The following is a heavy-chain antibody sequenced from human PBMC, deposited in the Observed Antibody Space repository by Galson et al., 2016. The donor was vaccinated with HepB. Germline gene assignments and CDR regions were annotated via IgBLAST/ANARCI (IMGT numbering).Heavy chain of an antibody. CDR3: ARGYQDHFDY. V-gene: IGHV3-13*04. J-gene: IGHJ4*02. CDR2: IGTAGDT. D-gene: IGHD2-2*01. Sequence: SLRLSCAVSGFNFRSYDMHWVRQSIGKSLEWVSDIGTAGDTYYQDSVKGRFTISRDRTKNSLYLQMNGLTAGDTAIYYCARGYQDHFDYWGQGTLVTVSP. CDR1: GFNFRSYD.